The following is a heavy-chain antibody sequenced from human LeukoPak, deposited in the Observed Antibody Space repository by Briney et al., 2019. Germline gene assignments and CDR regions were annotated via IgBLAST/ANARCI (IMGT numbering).Heavy chain of an antibody. Sequence: GGSLRLSCAASGFTFSTFGMSWVRRAPGKGPEWVSGITGSGATTYYADSVKGRFTIPRDNSQNTLYLQMNTLRAEDTAVYYCAKVVSGFHFDCWGQGTLVTVSS. D-gene: IGHD1-26*01. CDR2: ITGSGATT. J-gene: IGHJ4*02. V-gene: IGHV3-23*01. CDR3: AKVVSGFHFDC. CDR1: GFTFSTFG.